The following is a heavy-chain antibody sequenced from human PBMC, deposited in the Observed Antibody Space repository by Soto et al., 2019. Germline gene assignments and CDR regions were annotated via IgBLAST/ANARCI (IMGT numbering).Heavy chain of an antibody. J-gene: IGHJ6*02. CDR3: AKELNRWLGRYFYYGLDV. Sequence: GGSLRLSCAASGFTFSNFGIHWVRQAPGKGLEWVAVISYDGKNNFYGDSVQGRFTISRDNSKDTVYLQMNSLRAEDTAVYYCAKELNRWLGRYFYYGLDVWGQGTTVTVSS. V-gene: IGHV3-30*18. CDR2: ISYDGKNN. D-gene: IGHD6-19*01. CDR1: GFTFSNFG.